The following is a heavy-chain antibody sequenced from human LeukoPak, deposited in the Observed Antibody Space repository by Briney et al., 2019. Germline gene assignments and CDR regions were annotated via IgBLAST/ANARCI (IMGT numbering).Heavy chain of an antibody. D-gene: IGHD6-19*01. CDR1: GFTFSSYA. Sequence: PGGSLRLSCAASGFTFSSYAMSWVRQAPGKGLEWVSAISGSGGSTYYADSVKSRFTISRDNSKNTPYLQMNSLRAEDTAVYYCAIPARYSSGHFDYWGQGTLVTVSS. J-gene: IGHJ4*02. V-gene: IGHV3-23*01. CDR3: AIPARYSSGHFDY. CDR2: ISGSGGST.